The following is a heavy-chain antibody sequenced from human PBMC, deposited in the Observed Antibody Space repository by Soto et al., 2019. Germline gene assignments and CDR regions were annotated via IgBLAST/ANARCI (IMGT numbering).Heavy chain of an antibody. Sequence: GGSLRLSCAASGFTFSSYAMHWVRQAPGKGLEWVAVISYDGSNKYYADSVKGRFTISRDNSKNTLYLQMNSLRAEDTAVYYCARIAVAGTGGADYWGQGTLVTVSS. D-gene: IGHD6-19*01. CDR3: ARIAVAGTGGADY. V-gene: IGHV3-30-3*01. J-gene: IGHJ4*02. CDR2: ISYDGSNK. CDR1: GFTFSSYA.